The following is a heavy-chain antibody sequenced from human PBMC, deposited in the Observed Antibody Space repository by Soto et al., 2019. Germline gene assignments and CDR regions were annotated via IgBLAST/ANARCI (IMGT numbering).Heavy chain of an antibody. J-gene: IGHJ5*02. CDR2: IIPIFGTA. CDR1: GGTFSSYA. CDR3: ARYCSGGSCYSGYWFDP. Sequence: QVQLVQSGAEVKKPGSSVKVSCKASGGTFSSYAISWVRQAPGQGLEWMGWIIPIFGTANYAQKFQGRVTITADKSTSTAYMELSSLRSEDTAVYYCARYCSGGSCYSGYWFDPWGQGTLVTVSS. D-gene: IGHD2-15*01. V-gene: IGHV1-69*06.